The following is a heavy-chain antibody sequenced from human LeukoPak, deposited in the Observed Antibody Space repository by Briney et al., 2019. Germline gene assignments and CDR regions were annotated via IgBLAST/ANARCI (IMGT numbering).Heavy chain of an antibody. V-gene: IGHV3-23*01. CDR1: GFTFSNYA. CDR3: AKAVGYGDQQTHAGAFDY. CDR2: ISASSGST. D-gene: IGHD4-17*01. Sequence: PGGSLRLSCAASGFTFSNYAMNWVRQAPGKGLEWVSAISASSGSTYYAESVKGRFTISRDNSKNTLFLQVNSLRAEDTAVYYCAKAVGYGDQQTHAGAFDYWGQGTLVTVSS. J-gene: IGHJ4*02.